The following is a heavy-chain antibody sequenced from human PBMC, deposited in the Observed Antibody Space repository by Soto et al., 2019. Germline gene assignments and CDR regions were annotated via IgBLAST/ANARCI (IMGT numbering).Heavy chain of an antibody. J-gene: IGHJ4*02. CDR2: IGPSSSYT. D-gene: IGHD3-16*01. CDR3: AKDRRAGGNSAFYFDF. CDR1: GFTFSDYY. Sequence: PGGSLRLSCAASGFTFSDYYMSWIRQAPGKGLEWVSYIGPSSSYTNYAGSVKGRFTISRDNTKNSLYLQVHSLTAEDTAVYYCAKDRRAGGNSAFYFDFWGQGAQVTVSS. V-gene: IGHV3-11*05.